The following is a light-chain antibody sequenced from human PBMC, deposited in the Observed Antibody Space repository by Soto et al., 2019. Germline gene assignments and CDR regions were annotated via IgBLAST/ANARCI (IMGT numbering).Light chain of an antibody. J-gene: IGKJ4*01. CDR1: QSVSSN. Sequence: EIVMTQSPVTLSVSPGERATLSCRASQSVSSNLGWYQQKPGQAPRLLIYRASTRATGIPARFSGSGSGTEFTLTISSLQSEDFAVYYCQQYNNFPLTFGGGTKVEIK. CDR2: RAS. CDR3: QQYNNFPLT. V-gene: IGKV3-15*01.